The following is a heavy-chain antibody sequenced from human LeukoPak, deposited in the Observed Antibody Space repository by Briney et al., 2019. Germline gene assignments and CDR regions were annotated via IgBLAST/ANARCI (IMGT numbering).Heavy chain of an antibody. J-gene: IGHJ4*02. V-gene: IGHV3-23*01. CDR2: IGGSGGST. Sequence: GGSLRLSCAASGFTFSTYAMSWVRQAPGKGLEWVSAIGGSGGSTYYADSVKGRFTISRDNSKNTLYLQMHSLRAEDTAVYYCAGRGSGSYFDYWGQGTLVTVSS. CDR1: GFTFSTYA. CDR3: AGRGSGSYFDY. D-gene: IGHD3-10*01.